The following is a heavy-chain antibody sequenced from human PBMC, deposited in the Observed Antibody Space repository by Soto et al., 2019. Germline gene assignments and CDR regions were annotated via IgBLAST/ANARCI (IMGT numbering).Heavy chain of an antibody. V-gene: IGHV3-23*01. D-gene: IGHD6-19*01. J-gene: IGHJ6*02. CDR3: AKADHSSGWYEAYYYGMDV. CDR1: GFTFSSYA. Sequence: GGSLRLSCAASGFTFSSYAMSWVRQAPGKGLEWVSAISGSGGSTYYADSVKGRFTISRDNSKNTLYLQMNSLRAEDTAVYYCAKADHSSGWYEAYYYGMDVWGQGTTVTVSS. CDR2: ISGSGGST.